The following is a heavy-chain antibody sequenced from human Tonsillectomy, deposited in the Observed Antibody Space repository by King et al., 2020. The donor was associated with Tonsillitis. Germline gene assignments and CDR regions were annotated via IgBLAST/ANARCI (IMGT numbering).Heavy chain of an antibody. D-gene: IGHD6-13*01. J-gene: IGHJ6*03. CDR1: GFTFSSYS. CDR2: ISSSSSYI. CDR3: ARSGLVLGYYYYYYYMDA. Sequence: VQLVESGGGLVKPGGSLRLSCAASGFTFSSYSMNWVRQAPGKGLEWVSSISSSSSYIYYADSVKGRFTISIDNAKNSLYVQINSLRAEDTAVYSCARSGLVLGYYYYYYYMDAWGKGTPVTVSS. V-gene: IGHV3-21*01.